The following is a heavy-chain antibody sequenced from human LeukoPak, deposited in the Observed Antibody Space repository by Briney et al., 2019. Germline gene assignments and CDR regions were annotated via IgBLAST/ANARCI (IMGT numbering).Heavy chain of an antibody. CDR2: ISGSDGST. V-gene: IGHV3-23*01. CDR3: AKDKSRGATGGYYFDY. D-gene: IGHD1-26*01. Sequence: GGSLRLSCAASGFTFSSDAMSWVRQAPGKGLELVSAISGSDGSTYYADSVKGRFTISKENSKNTLCLQMNSLRAEAPAVYYCAKDKSRGATGGYYFDYWGQGTLVTVSS. CDR1: GFTFSSDA. J-gene: IGHJ4*02.